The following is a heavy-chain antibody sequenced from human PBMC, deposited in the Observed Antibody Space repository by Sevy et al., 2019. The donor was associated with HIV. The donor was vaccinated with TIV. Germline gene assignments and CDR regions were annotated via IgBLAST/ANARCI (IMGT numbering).Heavy chain of an antibody. CDR3: AGGRYGSSGSFDAFDI. Sequence: GGSLRLSCAPSGFTFSSYAMNWVRQAPGKGLEWVSTIFGSGGGTYYADSVKGRFTISRDNSKNTLYLQMNSLRAEDTAVYYCAGGRYGSSGSFDAFDIWGQGTMVTVSS. CDR2: IFGSGGGT. V-gene: IGHV3-23*01. J-gene: IGHJ3*02. D-gene: IGHD3-22*01. CDR1: GFTFSSYA.